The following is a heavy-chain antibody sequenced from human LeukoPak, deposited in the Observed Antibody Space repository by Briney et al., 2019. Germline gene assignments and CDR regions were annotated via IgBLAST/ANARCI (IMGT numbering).Heavy chain of an antibody. CDR1: GFTFGDYY. CDR3: AKELTAVAASGGFSGDY. CDR2: ISGSGGST. J-gene: IGHJ4*02. Sequence: GGSLRLSCAASGFTFGDYYMSWIREAPGKGVEWVSAISGSGGSTYYADSVKGRFTISRDNSKNTLYLQMNSLRAEDTAVYYCAKELTAVAASGGFSGDYWGQGTLVTVSS. V-gene: IGHV3-23*01. D-gene: IGHD6-19*01.